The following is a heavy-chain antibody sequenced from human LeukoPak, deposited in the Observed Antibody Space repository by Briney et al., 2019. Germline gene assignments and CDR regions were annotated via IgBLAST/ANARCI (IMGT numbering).Heavy chain of an antibody. D-gene: IGHD1-26*01. CDR2: IYYSGST. Sequence: SETLSLTCTVSGGSISSYYWSWIRQPPGKGLEWMGYIYYSGSTDYNPSLKSRVTFSVDTSKNQISLKPSSVTAADTAVYYCARRAVGATHFDYWGQGTLVTVSS. CDR3: ARRAVGATHFDY. V-gene: IGHV4-59*08. CDR1: GGSISSYY. J-gene: IGHJ4*02.